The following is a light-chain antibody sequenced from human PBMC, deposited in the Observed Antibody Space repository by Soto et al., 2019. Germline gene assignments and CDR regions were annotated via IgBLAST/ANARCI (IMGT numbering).Light chain of an antibody. V-gene: IGKV3-20*01. Sequence: EIVLTQSPGTLYLSPGERATLSCRASQSVSSSYLAWYQQKPGQAPRLLIYGASSRANGIPDRFSGSGSGTDFTLTISRLEPEDFAVYYCQQYGSSPFTFGPGTKVDIK. CDR2: GAS. J-gene: IGKJ3*01. CDR1: QSVSSSY. CDR3: QQYGSSPFT.